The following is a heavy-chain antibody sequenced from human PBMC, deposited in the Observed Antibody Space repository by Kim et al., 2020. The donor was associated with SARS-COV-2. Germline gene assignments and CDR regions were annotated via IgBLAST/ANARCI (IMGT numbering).Heavy chain of an antibody. V-gene: IGHV3-11*03. CDR3: ATGSITMVRGDLGWFDP. D-gene: IGHD3-10*01. J-gene: IGHJ5*02. Sequence: VKGRFTISRDNAKNSLYLQMNSLRAEDTAVYYCATGSITMVRGDLGWFDPWGQGTLVTVSS.